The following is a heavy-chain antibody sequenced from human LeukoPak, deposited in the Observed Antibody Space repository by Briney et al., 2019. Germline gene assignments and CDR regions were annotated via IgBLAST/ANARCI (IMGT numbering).Heavy chain of an antibody. Sequence: ASVKVSCKASGYTFTKYGISWVRQAPGQGLEWMGWISAYNGDTNYVQKLQGRVTMTTDTSTSTAFMELRSLRSDDTAVYYCARYFRRSSSSASLDYWGQGTLVTVSS. D-gene: IGHD6-6*01. V-gene: IGHV1-18*04. J-gene: IGHJ4*02. CDR1: GYTFTKYG. CDR3: ARYFRRSSSSASLDY. CDR2: ISAYNGDT.